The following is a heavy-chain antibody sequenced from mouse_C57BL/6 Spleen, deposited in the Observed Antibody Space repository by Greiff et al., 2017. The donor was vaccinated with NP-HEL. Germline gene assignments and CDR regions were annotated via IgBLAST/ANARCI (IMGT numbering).Heavy chain of an antibody. CDR2: ISSGGSYT. J-gene: IGHJ2*01. V-gene: IGHV5-6*01. D-gene: IGHD2-2*01. Sequence: VQLKESGGDLVKPGGSLKLSCAASGFTFSSYGMSWVRQTPDKRLEWVATISSGGSYTYYPDSVKGRFTISRDNAKNTLYLQMSSLKSEDTAMYYCARYGYDRGWHYFDYWGQGTTLPVSS. CDR3: ARYGYDRGWHYFDY. CDR1: GFTFSSYG.